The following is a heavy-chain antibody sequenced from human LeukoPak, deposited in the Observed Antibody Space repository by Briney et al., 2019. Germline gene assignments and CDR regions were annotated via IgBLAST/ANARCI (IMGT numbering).Heavy chain of an antibody. Sequence: PSETLSLTCTVSGYSFDSGYYWGWIRQPPGKGLEWIANIYYSGSTSYNPSLKSRVTVSIDTSKNKFSLKLYSVSAADTALYYCARLYCISTSCYTFDYWGQGTLVTVSS. CDR2: IYYSGST. D-gene: IGHD2-2*02. V-gene: IGHV4-38-2*02. CDR1: GYSFDSGYY. J-gene: IGHJ4*02. CDR3: ARLYCISTSCYTFDY.